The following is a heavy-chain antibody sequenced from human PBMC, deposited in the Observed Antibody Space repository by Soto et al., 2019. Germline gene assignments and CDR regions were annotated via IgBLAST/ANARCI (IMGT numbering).Heavy chain of an antibody. Sequence: QVQLVESGGGLVKPGGSLRLSCAASGFTFSDYYMSWIRQAPGKGLEWVSFIGSSGTTIYYADSVKGRFTISRDNAKNLLYLQMNSLRAEDTAVYYCARMVGYCTGGSCYQNWFDPWGQGTLVTVSS. CDR3: ARMVGYCTGGSCYQNWFDP. J-gene: IGHJ5*02. CDR1: GFTFSDYY. V-gene: IGHV3-11*01. D-gene: IGHD2-15*01. CDR2: IGSSGTTI.